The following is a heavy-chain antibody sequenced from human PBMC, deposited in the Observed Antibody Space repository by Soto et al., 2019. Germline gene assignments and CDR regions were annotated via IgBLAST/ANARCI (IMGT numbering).Heavy chain of an antibody. CDR3: ARQAARNYIDS. J-gene: IGHJ4*02. CDR1: GFTFSDFY. Sequence: PGGSLRLSCVASGFTFSDFYMSWIRQAPGKGLEWVSYISLSRGYTKYADSVKGRFTISRDNAKNSLYLQMHSLRADDTAVYYCARQAARNYIDSWGQGDVVTVSS. V-gene: IGHV3-11*03. CDR2: ISLSRGYT. D-gene: IGHD6-6*01.